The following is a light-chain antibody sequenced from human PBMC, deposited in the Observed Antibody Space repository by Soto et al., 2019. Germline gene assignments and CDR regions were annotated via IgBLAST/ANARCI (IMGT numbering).Light chain of an antibody. CDR1: SSDVGGYTY. CDR2: DVS. V-gene: IGLV2-11*01. CDR3: CSYAGSSTDV. Sequence: QSALTQPRSVSGSPGQSVTISCTGTSSDVGGYTYVSWYQHHPGNAPKLLIYDVSKRPSGVPDRFSGSKSGNTASLTISGLQAEDEADYYCCSYAGSSTDVFGTGTKLTVL. J-gene: IGLJ1*01.